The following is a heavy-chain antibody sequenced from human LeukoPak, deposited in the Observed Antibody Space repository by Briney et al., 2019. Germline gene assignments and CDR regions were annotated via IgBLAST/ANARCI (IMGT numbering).Heavy chain of an antibody. CDR2: IRYDGSNK. CDR1: GFTFSSYG. D-gene: IGHD5-12*01. Sequence: GGSLRLSCAASGFTFSSYGMHWVRQAPGKGLEWVAFIRYDGSNKYYADSVKGRFTIFRDNSKNTLYLQMKSLRAEDTAVYYCAKGGGYEAQYYYYYLDVWGKGTTVTISS. CDR3: AKGGGYEAQYYYYYLDV. V-gene: IGHV3-30*02. J-gene: IGHJ6*03.